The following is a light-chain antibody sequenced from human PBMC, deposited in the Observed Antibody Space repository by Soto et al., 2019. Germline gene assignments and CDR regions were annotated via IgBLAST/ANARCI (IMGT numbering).Light chain of an antibody. CDR3: QQYDNLPYT. CDR1: QDISNY. J-gene: IGKJ2*01. CDR2: DAS. V-gene: IGKV1-33*01. Sequence: DIQMTQSPSSLSASVGDRVTITCQASQDISNYLNWYQQKPGKAPKLLIYDASNLETGVPSRFSGRGSGTDFTFTISSLQPEGIATYYCQQYDNLPYTFGQGTKLEIK.